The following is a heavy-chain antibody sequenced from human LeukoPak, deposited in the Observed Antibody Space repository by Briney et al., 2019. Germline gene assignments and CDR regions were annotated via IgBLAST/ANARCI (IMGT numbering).Heavy chain of an antibody. CDR2: ISSSSSYV. V-gene: IGHV3-21*01. CDR1: GFTFSSYN. CDR3: ARASGSYFIDY. D-gene: IGHD1-26*01. Sequence: GGSLRLSCAASGFTFSSYNMNWVRQAPGKGLEWVSSISSSSSYVYYADSVKGRFTISRDNAKNSLYLQMNSLRAEDTAVYYCARASGSYFIDYWGQGTLVTVSS. J-gene: IGHJ4*02.